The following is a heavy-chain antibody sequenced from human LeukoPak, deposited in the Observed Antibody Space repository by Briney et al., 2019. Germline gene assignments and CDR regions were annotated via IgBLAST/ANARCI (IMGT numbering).Heavy chain of an antibody. V-gene: IGHV1-46*04. J-gene: IGHJ4*02. Sequence: GASVKVSCKASGYTFTRYYMHWVRQAPGQGLEWMGIINPSAGSTSYAPKLQGRVTLTRDTSTSTVYMELSSLRSEDTAAYYCARGRSIVVVPAAIYPPFGYWGQGTLVTVSS. CDR2: INPSAGST. CDR3: ARGRSIVVVPAAIYPPFGY. D-gene: IGHD2-2*01. CDR1: GYTFTRYY.